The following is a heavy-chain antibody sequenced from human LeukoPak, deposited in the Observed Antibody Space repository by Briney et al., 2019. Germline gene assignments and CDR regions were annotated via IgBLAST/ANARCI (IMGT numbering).Heavy chain of an antibody. Sequence: PSETLSLTCAVSGGSFSAYYWTWIRQPPGKGLEWIGEINHSGSANYNPSLKSRLTISLDTSKNQFSLQLSSVTAADTAVYYCARGQGTVTTHWGQGTLVTVSS. D-gene: IGHD4-17*01. V-gene: IGHV4-34*01. CDR3: ARGQGTVTTH. CDR1: GGSFSAYY. CDR2: INHSGSA. J-gene: IGHJ4*02.